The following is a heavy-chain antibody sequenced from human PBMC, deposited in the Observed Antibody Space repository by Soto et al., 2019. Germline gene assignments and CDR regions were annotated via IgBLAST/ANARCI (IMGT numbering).Heavy chain of an antibody. J-gene: IGHJ4*02. V-gene: IGHV4-34*01. CDR1: GGSFSGYY. CDR3: ARGPGTYSSSWPIDY. D-gene: IGHD6-13*01. CDR2: INHSGST. Sequence: PSETLSLTCAVYGGSFSGYYWSWIRQPPGKGLEWIGEINHSGSTNYNPSLKSRVTISVDTSKNQFSLKLSSVTAADTAVYYCARGPGTYSSSWPIDYWGQGTLVTVSS.